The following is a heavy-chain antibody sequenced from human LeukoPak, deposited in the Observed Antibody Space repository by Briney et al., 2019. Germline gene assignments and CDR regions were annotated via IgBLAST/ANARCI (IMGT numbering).Heavy chain of an antibody. J-gene: IGHJ4*02. CDR2: IWYDGSDK. CDR3: AKGDKGATMDY. Sequence: GGSLRLSCAASGFTFSRYGMHWVRQAPGKGLEWVAVIWYDGSDKYYADSVKGRFTISRDNSKNTLYLQMNSLRAEDTAVYYCAKGDKGATMDYWGQGTLVTVSS. V-gene: IGHV3-33*06. CDR1: GFTFSRYG.